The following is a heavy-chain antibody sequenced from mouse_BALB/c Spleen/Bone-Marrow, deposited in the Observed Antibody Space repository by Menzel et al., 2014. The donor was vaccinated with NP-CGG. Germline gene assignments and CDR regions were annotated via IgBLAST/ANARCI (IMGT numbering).Heavy chain of an antibody. D-gene: IGHD2-1*01. CDR3: ARGQAIYLRFSI. Sequence: EVKLVESGAELVKPGASVKLSCTASGFNIKDTYILWVKQRPEQGLEWIGRIDPANGNTKYGPKFQGKATITADTSSNRLYLQLSSPASEDTAVCSRARGQAIYLRFSIWGLGTLV. CDR2: IDPANGNT. CDR1: GFNIKDTY. J-gene: IGHJ3*01. V-gene: IGHV14-3*02.